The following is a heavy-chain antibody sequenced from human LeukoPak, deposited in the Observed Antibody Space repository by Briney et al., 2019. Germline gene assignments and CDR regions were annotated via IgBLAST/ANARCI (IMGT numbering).Heavy chain of an antibody. CDR3: ARARRRFDP. J-gene: IGHJ5*02. CDR2: INHSGST. CDR1: GASFSGYY. Sequence: SETLSLTCAVYGASFSGYYWSWIRQPPGKGLEWIGEINHSGSTNYNPSLKSRVTISVDTSKNQFSLKLSSVTAADTAVYYCARARRRFDPWGQGTLVTVSS. V-gene: IGHV4-34*01.